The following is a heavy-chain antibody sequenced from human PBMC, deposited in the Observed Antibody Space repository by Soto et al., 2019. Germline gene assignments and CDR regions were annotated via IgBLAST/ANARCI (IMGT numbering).Heavy chain of an antibody. J-gene: IGHJ4*02. CDR2: INPSGGST. CDR1: GYTFTSYY. V-gene: IGHV1-46*03. CDR3: ATGALVVPAAMPDY. D-gene: IGHD2-2*01. Sequence: QVQLVQSGAEVKKPGASVKVSCKASGYTFTSYYMHWVRQAPGQGLEWMGIINPSGGSTSYAQKFQGRVTXXRXTXXSTVYMELSSLRSEDTAVYYCATGALVVPAAMPDYWGQGTLVTVSS.